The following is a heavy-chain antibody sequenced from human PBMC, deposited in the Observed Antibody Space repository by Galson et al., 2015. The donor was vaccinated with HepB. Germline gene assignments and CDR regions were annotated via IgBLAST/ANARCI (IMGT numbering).Heavy chain of an antibody. J-gene: IGHJ4*02. D-gene: IGHD6-13*01. V-gene: IGHV1-18*01. CDR3: ARDSRIAATGTPDY. CDR2: ISAYNGNT. Sequence: SVKVSCKASGYNFATYSVSWVRQAPGQGLEWMGWISAYNGNTNYAQSLQGRVTMTTDTSTSTAYMELWNLRSDDTAVYYCARDSRIAATGTPDYWGQGTLVTVSS. CDR1: GYNFATYS.